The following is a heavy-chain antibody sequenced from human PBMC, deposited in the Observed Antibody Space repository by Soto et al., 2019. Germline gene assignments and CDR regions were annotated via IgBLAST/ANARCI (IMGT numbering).Heavy chain of an antibody. CDR3: ARGWETVGTTTPFAY. Sequence: QGQLVQSGAEVKKPGSSVKVSCKASGGTFSSYAINWVRQAPGQGLEWMGGIIPIFGTANYAQKFQGRVTITADKSTSTAYMEVRSLRFDDTAVYYCARGWETVGTTTPFAYWGQGTLVTVSS. CDR2: IIPIFGTA. V-gene: IGHV1-69*06. J-gene: IGHJ4*02. D-gene: IGHD1-26*01. CDR1: GGTFSSYA.